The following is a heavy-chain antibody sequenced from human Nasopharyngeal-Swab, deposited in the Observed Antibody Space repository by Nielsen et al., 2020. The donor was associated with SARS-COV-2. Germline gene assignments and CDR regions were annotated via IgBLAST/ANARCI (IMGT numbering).Heavy chain of an antibody. V-gene: IGHV3-72*01. Sequence: GGSLRLSCAASGFGFSAHYMDWVRQAPGMGLEWVGRIRNKAMRYTTEYAASVKGRFTISRDDSKNSLYLQMNSLKTEDAAVYYCVRVGPYCGVDCYSRFFDYWGQGTLVTVSS. J-gene: IGHJ4*02. CDR2: IRNKAMRYTT. D-gene: IGHD2-21*02. CDR1: GFGFSAHY. CDR3: VRVGPYCGVDCYSRFFDY.